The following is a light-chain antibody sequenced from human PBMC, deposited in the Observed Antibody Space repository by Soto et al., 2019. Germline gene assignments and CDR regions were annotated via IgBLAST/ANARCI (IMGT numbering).Light chain of an antibody. CDR1: QTISTY. Sequence: DIQMTQSPSSLSASVGDRGTITCRASQTISTYLNWYQQNPVTAPKLLIYAACTLQSGVQSRFSGSGSGTDFSLTISSLQPEDFATYYCQQSHGIPYTFGQGTKLEIK. V-gene: IGKV1-39*01. CDR3: QQSHGIPYT. CDR2: AAC. J-gene: IGKJ2*01.